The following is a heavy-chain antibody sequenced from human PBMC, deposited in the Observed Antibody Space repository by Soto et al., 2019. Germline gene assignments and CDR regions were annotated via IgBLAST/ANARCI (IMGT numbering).Heavy chain of an antibody. D-gene: IGHD6-13*01. CDR1: GGSISSGSYS. CDR3: ARTAATGKYYYGVDV. V-gene: IGHV4-39*01. Sequence: SETLSLTCSVSGGSISSGSYSWGWIRQPPGKGLEWIGTIYYIGNPYYTPSLKSRLTISVDTSKNQLSLKLSSVTAADTAMYYCARTAATGKYYYGVDVWGQGTTVTVSS. CDR2: IYYIGNP. J-gene: IGHJ6*02.